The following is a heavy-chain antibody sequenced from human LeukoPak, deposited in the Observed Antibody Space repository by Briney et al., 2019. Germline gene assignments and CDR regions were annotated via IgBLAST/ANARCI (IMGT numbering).Heavy chain of an antibody. V-gene: IGHV3-23*01. CDR1: GFTFSSYA. Sequence: PGGSLRLSCAASGFTFSSYAMSWVRQAPGKGLEWVSAISGSGGSTYYADSVKGRFTISRDNSKNTLYLQMNSLRAEDTAVYYCAKVRGDIVVVVAAGDYWGQGTLVTVSS. J-gene: IGHJ4*02. CDR2: ISGSGGST. D-gene: IGHD2-15*01. CDR3: AKVRGDIVVVVAAGDY.